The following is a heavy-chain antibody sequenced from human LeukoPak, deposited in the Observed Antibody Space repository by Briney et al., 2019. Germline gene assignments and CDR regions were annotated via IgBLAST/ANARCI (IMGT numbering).Heavy chain of an antibody. CDR2: INPNSGGT. V-gene: IGHV1-2*02. Sequence: ASVKVSCKASGYTFTGYYMHWVRQAPGQGLEWMGWINPNSGGTNYAQKFQGRVTMTRDTSISTAYMELSRLRSDDTAVYYCARGYCSGGSCYFQDAFNIWGQGTMVTVSS. CDR1: GYTFTGYY. J-gene: IGHJ3*02. CDR3: ARGYCSGGSCYFQDAFNI. D-gene: IGHD2-15*01.